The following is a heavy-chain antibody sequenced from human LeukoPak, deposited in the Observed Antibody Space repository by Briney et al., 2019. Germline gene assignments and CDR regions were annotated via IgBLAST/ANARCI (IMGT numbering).Heavy chain of an antibody. V-gene: IGHV3-30-3*01. J-gene: IGHJ4*02. CDR2: TSYDATHK. Sequence: QPGRSLRLSCAASGFTFNMYTMHWVRQAPGKGLEWVAVTSYDATHKYYADSVKGRFTISRDDSRNTIYLQMNSLRPEDTAMYYCAKDWSCTTDSCYTAGVFWWGQGTLVTVSS. CDR1: GFTFNMYT. D-gene: IGHD2-2*02. CDR3: AKDWSCTTDSCYTAGVFW.